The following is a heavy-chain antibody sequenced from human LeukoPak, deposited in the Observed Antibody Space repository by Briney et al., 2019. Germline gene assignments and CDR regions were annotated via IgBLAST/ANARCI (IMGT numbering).Heavy chain of an antibody. V-gene: IGHV3-7*01. D-gene: IGHD4-17*01. CDR2: INPDGSQT. Sequence: GESLRLSCAASGFTFSSYWMNWVRQAPGKGLEWVALINPDGSQTNYVDSVKGRLTIPRDNAENSLYLQMNSLRAEDTAVYYCARDLGYGALDPWGQGTLVTVSS. J-gene: IGHJ5*02. CDR3: ARDLGYGALDP. CDR1: GFTFSSYW.